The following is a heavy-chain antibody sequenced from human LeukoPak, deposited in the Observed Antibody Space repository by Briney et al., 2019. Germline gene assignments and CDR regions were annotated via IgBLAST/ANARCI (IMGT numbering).Heavy chain of an antibody. Sequence: GGSLRLSCAASGFTFSSYGMHWVRQAPGKGLEWVAVISYDGSNKYYDDSVKGRFTISRDNSKNTLYLQMNSLRAEDTAVYYCARHLQATVTPVFEFDPWGQGTLVTVSS. CDR3: ARHLQATVTPVFEFDP. D-gene: IGHD4-11*01. J-gene: IGHJ5*02. CDR2: ISYDGSNK. CDR1: GFTFSSYG. V-gene: IGHV3-30*03.